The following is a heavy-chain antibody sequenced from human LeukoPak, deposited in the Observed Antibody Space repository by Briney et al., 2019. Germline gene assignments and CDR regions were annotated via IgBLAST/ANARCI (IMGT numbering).Heavy chain of an antibody. J-gene: IGHJ2*01. D-gene: IGHD6-13*01. CDR3: ARDVGSSWYVWYFDL. CDR2: IYYSGST. CDR1: GGSISSYY. V-gene: IGHV4-59*01. Sequence: PSETLSLTCTVSGGSISSYYWSWIRQPPGKGLEWIGYIYYSGSTNYNPSLKSRVTISVDTSKNQFSLKLSSVTAAVTAVYYCARDVGSSWYVWYFDLWGRGTLVTVSS.